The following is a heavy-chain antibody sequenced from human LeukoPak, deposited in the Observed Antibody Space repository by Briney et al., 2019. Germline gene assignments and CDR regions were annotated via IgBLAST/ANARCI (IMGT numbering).Heavy chain of an antibody. J-gene: IGHJ4*02. Sequence: SDTLSPTCSVSGASISSYYWSWIRQPPGKGLEWIGSIYYTGSTNYNPSLKSRVTMSVDMSKSHFSLKLSSVTAADTAVYYCARRIPSSVQGFDYWGQGTLVTPSA. V-gene: IGHV4-59*07. CDR3: ARRIPSSVQGFDY. CDR1: GASISSYY. CDR2: IYYTGST. D-gene: IGHD6-13*01.